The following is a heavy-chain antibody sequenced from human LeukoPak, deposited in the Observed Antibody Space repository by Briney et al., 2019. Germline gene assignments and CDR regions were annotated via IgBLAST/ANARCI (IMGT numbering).Heavy chain of an antibody. V-gene: IGHV4-59*01. CDR2: IYYSGST. J-gene: IGHJ3*02. Sequence: SETLSLTCTVSGGSISSYYWSWIRQPPGKGLEWIGYIYYSGSTNYNPSLKSRVTISVDTSKNQFSLKLSSVTAADTAVYYCARGGATDSLSFDIWGQGTMVTVSS. CDR1: GGSISSYY. D-gene: IGHD1-14*01. CDR3: ARGGATDSLSFDI.